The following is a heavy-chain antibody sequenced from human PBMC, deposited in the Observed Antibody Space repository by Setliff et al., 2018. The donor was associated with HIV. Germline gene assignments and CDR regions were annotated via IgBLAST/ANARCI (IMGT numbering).Heavy chain of an antibody. CDR2: ISAYNGNT. V-gene: IGHV1-18*01. CDR1: GYTFTSYG. Sequence: ASVKVSCKASGYTFTSYGISWVRLAPGQGLEWMGWISAYNGNTNYAQKLQGRVTMTTDTSTSTAYMELRSLRSDDTAVYYCAGGLDAEGYFDLWGRGTLVTVSS. J-gene: IGHJ2*01. CDR3: AGGLDAEGYFDL.